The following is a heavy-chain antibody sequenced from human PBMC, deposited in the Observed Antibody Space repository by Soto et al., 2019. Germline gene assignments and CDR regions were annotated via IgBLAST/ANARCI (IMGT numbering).Heavy chain of an antibody. V-gene: IGHV4-30-2*01. Sequence: QVQLQESGSGLVKPSQTLSLTCTVSGDSISSGGLSWAWIRQPPGKGLEWIGYIYQSGNTYYNPPLKSRTTLSVDRSKNQFSLNLGSVTAADTAVYYCARGDYFDYWGQGILVTVSS. J-gene: IGHJ4*02. D-gene: IGHD3-16*01. CDR2: IYQSGNT. CDR3: ARGDYFDY. CDR1: GDSISSGGLS.